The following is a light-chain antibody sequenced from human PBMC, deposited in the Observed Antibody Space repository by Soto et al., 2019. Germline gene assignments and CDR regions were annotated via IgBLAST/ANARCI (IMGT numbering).Light chain of an antibody. CDR3: QQYGSSPPYT. CDR2: DAS. CDR1: QTINNNF. Sequence: EIVMTQSPGTLSLSPGERATLSCRASQTINNNFLGWYQQKPGQPPRRLIFDASRRATGIPDRFSGSGSGTDFTLTISRVEPGDFGVYYCQQYGSSPPYTFGLGTKLDIK. V-gene: IGKV3-20*01. J-gene: IGKJ2*01.